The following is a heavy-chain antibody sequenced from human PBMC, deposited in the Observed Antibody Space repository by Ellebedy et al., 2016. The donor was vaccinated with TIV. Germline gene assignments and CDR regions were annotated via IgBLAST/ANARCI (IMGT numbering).Heavy chain of an antibody. CDR2: IYHSGST. D-gene: IGHD6-13*01. J-gene: IGHJ3*02. Sequence: SETLSLTCTVSGGSISSSNWWSWVRQPPGKGLEWIGEIYHSGSTNYNPSLKSRVTISVDKSKNQFSLKLSSVTAADTAVYYCANRPGGQLVLGAFDIWGQGTMVTVSS. CDR1: GGSISSSNW. V-gene: IGHV4-4*02. CDR3: ANRPGGQLVLGAFDI.